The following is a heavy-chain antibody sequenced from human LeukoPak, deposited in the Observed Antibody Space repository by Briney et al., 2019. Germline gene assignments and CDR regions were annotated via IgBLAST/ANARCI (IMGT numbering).Heavy chain of an antibody. J-gene: IGHJ1*01. D-gene: IGHD3-9*01. CDR2: ISGSGGSA. CDR1: GFTFSSYS. Sequence: PGGSLRLSCAASGFTFSSYSMSWVRQAPGKGLEWVSAISGSGGSAYYADSVKGRFTISRDNSKNTLYLQMNSLRAEDTAVYYCAKDLRRILTGYYRWGQGTLVTVSS. CDR3: AKDLRRILTGYYR. V-gene: IGHV3-23*01.